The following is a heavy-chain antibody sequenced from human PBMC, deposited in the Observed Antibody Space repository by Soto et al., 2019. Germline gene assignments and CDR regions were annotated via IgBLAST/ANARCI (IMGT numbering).Heavy chain of an antibody. V-gene: IGHV1-69*13. CDR1: GGTFSNYA. CDR3: AMGGYDSRGNYFDH. Sequence: SVKVSCKASGGTFSNYAVSWVRQAPGQGLEWMGTTVPLFNTVNYAQKFQGRVTITADESTTTAYMELSSLRSEDAALYFCAMGGYDSRGNYFDHWGQGTPVTVS. D-gene: IGHD3-22*01. CDR2: TVPLFNTV. J-gene: IGHJ4*02.